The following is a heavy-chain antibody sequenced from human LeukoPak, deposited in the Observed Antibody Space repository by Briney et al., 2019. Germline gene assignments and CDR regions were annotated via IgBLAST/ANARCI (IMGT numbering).Heavy chain of an antibody. CDR3: AKDITMVRGVYFDY. Sequence: GGSLRLSCAASGFTFSSYAMSWVRRAPGKGLEWVSAISGSGGSTYYADSVKGRFTISRDNSKNTLYLQMNSLRAEDTAVYYCAKDITMVRGVYFDYWGQGTLVTVSS. D-gene: IGHD3-10*01. CDR2: ISGSGGST. V-gene: IGHV3-23*01. CDR1: GFTFSSYA. J-gene: IGHJ4*02.